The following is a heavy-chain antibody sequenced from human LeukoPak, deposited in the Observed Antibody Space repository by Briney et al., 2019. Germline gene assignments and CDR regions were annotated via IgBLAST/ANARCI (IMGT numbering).Heavy chain of an antibody. J-gene: IGHJ4*02. CDR1: RFTFRSYE. CDR2: ISSSGSTM. D-gene: IGHD3-22*01. CDR3: ATYYDSAGFDFDY. V-gene: IGHV3-48*03. Sequence: GGSLRLSCAASRFTFRSYEMNWVSQAPGKGLEWVSYISSSGSTMYYADSVKGRFTISRDNAKNSLYLQMNSLRAEDTAVYYCATYYDSAGFDFDYWGQGTLVTVSS.